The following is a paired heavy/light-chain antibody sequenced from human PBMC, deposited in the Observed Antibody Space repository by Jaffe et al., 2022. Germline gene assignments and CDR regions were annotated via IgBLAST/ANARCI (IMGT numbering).Light chain of an antibody. J-gene: IGLJ1*01. Sequence: QSALTQPRSVSGSPGQSVTISCTGTSSDVGGYNYVSWYQQHPGKAPKLMIYDVSKRPSGVPDRFSGSKSGNTASLTISGLQAEDEADYYCCSYAGSLYVFGTGTKVTVL. V-gene: IGLV2-11*01. CDR3: CSYAGSLYV. CDR2: DVS. CDR1: SSDVGGYNY.
Heavy chain of an antibody. V-gene: IGHV1-69*01. D-gene: IGHD2-15*01. CDR1: GGTFSSYA. CDR2: IIPIFGTA. Sequence: QVQLVQSGAEVKKPGSSVKVSCKASGGTFSSYAISWVRQAPGQGLEWMGGIIPIFGTANYAQKFQGRVTITADESTSTAYMELSSLRSEDTAVYYCASSPCSGGSCYSVYYYYYYMDVWGKGTTVTVSS. J-gene: IGHJ6*03. CDR3: ASSPCSGGSCYSVYYYYYYMDV.